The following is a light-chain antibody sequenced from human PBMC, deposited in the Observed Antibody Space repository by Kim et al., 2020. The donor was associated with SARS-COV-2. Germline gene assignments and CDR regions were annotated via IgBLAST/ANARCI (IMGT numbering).Light chain of an antibody. Sequence: PASVSCRSSQSLLHSNGYNYLDWYLQKPGQSPQPLIYLCSNRASGVPDRFSGSGSGTDFTLKISRVEAEDVGVYYCMQALQTPITFGQGTRLEIK. V-gene: IGKV2-28*01. CDR1: QSLLHSNGYNY. CDR3: MQALQTPIT. CDR2: LCS. J-gene: IGKJ5*01.